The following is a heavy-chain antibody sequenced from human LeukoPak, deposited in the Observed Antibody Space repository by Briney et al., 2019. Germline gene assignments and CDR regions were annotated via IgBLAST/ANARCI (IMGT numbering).Heavy chain of an antibody. CDR3: ASPPLGYCSSTSCRFDY. Sequence: GGSLRLSCAASGFTFSSYEMNWVRQAPGKGLEWVATIKQDGSETYYVDSVRGRFTISRDNTKSSLFLQMNALRPDDTAVYYCASPPLGYCSSTSCRFDYWGQGTLVTVSS. V-gene: IGHV3-7*01. CDR1: GFTFSSYE. D-gene: IGHD2-2*03. J-gene: IGHJ4*02. CDR2: IKQDGSET.